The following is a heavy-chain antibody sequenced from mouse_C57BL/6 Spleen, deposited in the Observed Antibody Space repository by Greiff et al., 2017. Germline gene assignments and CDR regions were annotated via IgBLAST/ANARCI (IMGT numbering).Heavy chain of an antibody. V-gene: IGHV1-55*01. CDR3: AGLGYYGSPWYFDV. J-gene: IGHJ1*03. CDR1: GYTFTSYW. Sequence: QVQLQQPGAELVKPGASVKMSCKASGYTFTSYWITWVKQRPGQGLEWIGDIYPGSGSTNYNEKFKSKATLTVDTSSSTAYMQLSSLTSEYSAVYYCAGLGYYGSPWYFDVWGTGTTVTVAS. D-gene: IGHD1-1*01. CDR2: IYPGSGST.